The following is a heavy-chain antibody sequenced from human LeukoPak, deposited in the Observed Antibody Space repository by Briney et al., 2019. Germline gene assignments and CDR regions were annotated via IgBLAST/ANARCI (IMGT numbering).Heavy chain of an antibody. Sequence: SETLSLTCTVSGGSISSYYWSWIRQPPGKGLERIGYIYYSGGTNYNPSLKSRVAISVDTSKDQFSLKLSPATAADTAVYYCARHFTPAAAGSFDYWGQGTLVTVSS. CDR1: GGSISSYY. CDR2: IYYSGGT. V-gene: IGHV4-59*08. D-gene: IGHD6-13*01. J-gene: IGHJ4*02. CDR3: ARHFTPAAAGSFDY.